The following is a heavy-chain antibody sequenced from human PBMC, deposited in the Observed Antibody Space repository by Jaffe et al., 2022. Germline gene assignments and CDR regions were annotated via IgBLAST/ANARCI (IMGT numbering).Heavy chain of an antibody. J-gene: IGHJ3*02. D-gene: IGHD1-26*01. CDR2: ISWNSGSI. CDR1: GFTFDDYA. CDR3: AKDRATAPRIAFDI. V-gene: IGHV3-9*01. Sequence: EVQLVESGGGLVQPGRSLRLSCAASGFTFDDYAMHWVRQAPGKGLEWVSGISWNSGSIGYADSVKGRFTISRDNAKNSLYLQMNSLRAEDTALYYCAKDRATAPRIAFDIWGQGTMVTVSS.